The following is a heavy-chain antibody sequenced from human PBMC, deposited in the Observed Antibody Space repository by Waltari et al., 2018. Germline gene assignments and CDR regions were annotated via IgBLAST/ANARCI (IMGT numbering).Heavy chain of an antibody. Sequence: EVQVVESGGGLIQPGGSLRLSCAASGFAVSDNYMSWVRQAPGKGLEWVAVIYSGVSEYYADAVKGRFTISRDSSENTFYLQMSSLRVEDTAVYYCARGPPISAKWELCWFDYWGQGTLVTVSS. D-gene: IGHD3-16*01. J-gene: IGHJ4*02. CDR2: IYSGVSE. CDR3: ARGPPISAKWELCWFDY. V-gene: IGHV3-53*01. CDR1: GFAVSDNY.